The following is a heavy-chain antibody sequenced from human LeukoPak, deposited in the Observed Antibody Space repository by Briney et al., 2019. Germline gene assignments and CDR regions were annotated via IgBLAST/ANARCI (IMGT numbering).Heavy chain of an antibody. Sequence: GGSLRLSCAASGFTFDDYGMSWVRQAPGKGLEWVSGINWNGGSTGSADSVKGRFTISRDNAKNSLYLQMNSLRAEDTALYYCAREDQYCSSTSCYPPIGYWGQGTLVTVSS. CDR2: INWNGGST. CDR3: AREDQYCSSTSCYPPIGY. J-gene: IGHJ4*02. CDR1: GFTFDDYG. D-gene: IGHD2-2*01. V-gene: IGHV3-20*04.